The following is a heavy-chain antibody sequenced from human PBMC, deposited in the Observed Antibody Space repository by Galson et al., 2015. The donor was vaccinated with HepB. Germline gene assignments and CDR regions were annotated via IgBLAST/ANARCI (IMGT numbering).Heavy chain of an antibody. CDR1: GFTFSSYW. CDR3: ARRGRFLEWPLDY. CDR2: IKQDGSEK. D-gene: IGHD3-3*01. Sequence: LRLSCAASGFTFSSYWMSWVRQAPGKGLEWVANIKQDGSEKYYVDSVKGRFTISRDNAKNSLYLQMNSLRAEDTAVYYCARRGRFLEWPLDYWGQGTLVTVSS. V-gene: IGHV3-7*03. J-gene: IGHJ4*02.